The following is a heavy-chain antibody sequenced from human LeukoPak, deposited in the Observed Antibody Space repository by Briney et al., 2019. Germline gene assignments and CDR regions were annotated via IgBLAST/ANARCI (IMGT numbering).Heavy chain of an antibody. CDR2: INHSGST. V-gene: IGHV4-34*01. CDR3: ARGRGCCSDGSCYSPGVYFDY. D-gene: IGHD2-15*01. Sequence: SETLSLTCAVYGGSFSGYYWTWIRQPPGKGLEWIGEINHSGSTNYNPSLKSRVTISVDTSKNQFSLKLRSVTAADTAVYYCARGRGCCSDGSCYSPGVYFDYWGQGTLVTVSS. CDR1: GGSFSGYY. J-gene: IGHJ4*02.